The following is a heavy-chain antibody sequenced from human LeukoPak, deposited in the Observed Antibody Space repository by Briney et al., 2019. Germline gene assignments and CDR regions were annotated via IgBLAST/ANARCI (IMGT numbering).Heavy chain of an antibody. V-gene: IGHV1-69*05. CDR3: ARDFNCGDDCYYFDY. CDR2: IIPIFGTA. D-gene: IGHD2-21*02. CDR1: GGTFSSYA. J-gene: IGHJ4*02. Sequence: SVKVSCKASGGTFSSYAISWVRQAPGQGLEWMGGIIPIFGTANYAQKFQGRVTITTDESTSTAYMELSSLRSEDTAVYYCARDFNCGDDCYYFDYWGQGTLVTVSS.